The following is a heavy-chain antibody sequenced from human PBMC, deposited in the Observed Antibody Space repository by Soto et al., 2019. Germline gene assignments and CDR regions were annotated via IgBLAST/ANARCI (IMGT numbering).Heavy chain of an antibody. CDR1: GGAVSSGTSY. V-gene: IGHV4-61*01. J-gene: IGHJ4*02. D-gene: IGHD1-7*01. Sequence: PAATLPLTSAVSGGAVSSGTSYWRCIRQPPGKGLEWIGYISSRGSTNYNPSIKSRVTISVDTSKNQFSLKLTSVTAADTAVYYCAMAGNYRYFDAWGQGTLVTGSS. CDR3: AMAGNYRYFDA. CDR2: ISSRGST.